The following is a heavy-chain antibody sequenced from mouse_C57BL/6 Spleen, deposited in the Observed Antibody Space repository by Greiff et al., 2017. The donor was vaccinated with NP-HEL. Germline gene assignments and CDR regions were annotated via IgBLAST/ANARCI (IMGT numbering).Heavy chain of an antibody. D-gene: IGHD2-14*01. J-gene: IGHJ2*01. CDR1: GYTFTSYW. CDR3: ARLGTGYYFDY. V-gene: IGHV1-64*01. Sequence: QVQLQQPGAELVKPGPSVKFSCKASGYTFTSYWMHWVKQRPGQGLEWIGMIHPNSGSTNYNEKFKSKATLTVDKSTSTAYMQLSSLTSEDSAVYYCARLGTGYYFDYWGQGTTLTVSS. CDR2: IHPNSGST.